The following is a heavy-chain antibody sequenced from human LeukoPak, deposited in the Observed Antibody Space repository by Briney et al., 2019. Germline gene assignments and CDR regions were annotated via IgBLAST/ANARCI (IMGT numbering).Heavy chain of an antibody. CDR3: AKDPIRGVRPYYFSS. J-gene: IGHJ4*02. CDR2: IHYDGSNK. V-gene: IGHV3-30*02. Sequence: GGSLRLSCAASGFTFSSYGMQWVRQAPGKGLEWVAFIHYDGSNKYYANSVKGRFTISRVNSKNTLYLHMNSLRAEDTAVYYCAKDPIRGVRPYYFSSWGQGTLVTVSS. D-gene: IGHD3-10*01. CDR1: GFTFSSYG.